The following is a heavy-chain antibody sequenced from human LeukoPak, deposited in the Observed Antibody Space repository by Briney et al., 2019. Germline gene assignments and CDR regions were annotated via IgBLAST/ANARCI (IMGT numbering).Heavy chain of an antibody. CDR3: ARALSRVRGVIRRDFDY. CDR1: GYTFTSYD. CDR2: MNPNSGNT. V-gene: IGHV1-8*01. D-gene: IGHD3-10*01. J-gene: IGHJ4*02. Sequence: ASLKVSCKASGYTFTSYDINWVRQATGQGLEWMGWMNPNSGNTGYAQKFQGRVTMTRNTSISTAYMELSSLRSEDTAVYYCARALSRVRGVIRRDFDYWGQGTLVTVSS.